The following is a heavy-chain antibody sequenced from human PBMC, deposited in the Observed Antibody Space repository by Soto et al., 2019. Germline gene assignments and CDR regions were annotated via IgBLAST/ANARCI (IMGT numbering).Heavy chain of an antibody. J-gene: IGHJ4*02. Sequence: TSETLSLTCAISGGSFSGYYWSWIRQPPGKGLEWIGEINHDGSTNYNPSLKSRVTISLDTSKNQFSLTLTSVTAADTSVYYCAGRYCSGGRCYRPWGQGTLVTVSS. CDR2: INHDGST. V-gene: IGHV4-34*01. CDR3: AGRYCSGGRCYRP. D-gene: IGHD2-15*01. CDR1: GGSFSGYY.